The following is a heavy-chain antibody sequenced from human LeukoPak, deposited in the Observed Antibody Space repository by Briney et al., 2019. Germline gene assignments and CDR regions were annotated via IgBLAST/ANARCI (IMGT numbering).Heavy chain of an antibody. CDR2: ISSSSSYI. CDR1: GFTFSSYS. CDR3: ARDQRQYCSSSSCYSFDY. D-gene: IGHD2-2*02. Sequence: GGSLRLSCAVSGFTFSSYSMNWVRQAPGKGLEWVSSISSSSSYIYYADSVKGRFTISRDNAQNSLYLQMNSLRAEDTAVYYCARDQRQYCSSSSCYSFDYWGQGTLVTVSS. J-gene: IGHJ4*02. V-gene: IGHV3-21*01.